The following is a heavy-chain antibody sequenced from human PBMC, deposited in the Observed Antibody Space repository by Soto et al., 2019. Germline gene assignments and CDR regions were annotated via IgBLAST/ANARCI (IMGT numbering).Heavy chain of an antibody. J-gene: IGHJ4*02. CDR2: IWYDGSNK. D-gene: IGHD2-15*01. Sequence: QVQLVESGGGVVQPGRSLRLSCAASGFAFSSYGMHWVRQAPVKGLEGVAVIWYDGSNKYYADSVKGRFTISRDNSKNTLYLQMNSLRAEDTAVYYCARDPLASVVAATLDCWGQGTLVTVSS. CDR1: GFAFSSYG. CDR3: ARDPLASVVAATLDC. V-gene: IGHV3-33*01.